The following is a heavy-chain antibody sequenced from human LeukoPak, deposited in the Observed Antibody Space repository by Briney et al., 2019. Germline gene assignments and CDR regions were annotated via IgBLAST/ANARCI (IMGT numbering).Heavy chain of an antibody. J-gene: IGHJ5*02. Sequence: SETLSLTCTVSGGSISSGGYYWSWIRQHPGKGLEWNGYIYYSGSTYYNPSLKSRVTISVDTSKNQFSLKLSSVTAADTAVYYCARDPSGRNWFDPWGQGTLVTVSS. CDR1: GGSISSGGYY. V-gene: IGHV4-31*03. CDR2: IYYSGST. CDR3: ARDPSGRNWFDP. D-gene: IGHD6-19*01.